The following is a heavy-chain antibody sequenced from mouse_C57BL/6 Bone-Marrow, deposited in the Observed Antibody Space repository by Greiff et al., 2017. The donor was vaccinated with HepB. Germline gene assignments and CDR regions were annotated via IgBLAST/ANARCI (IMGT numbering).Heavy chain of an antibody. D-gene: IGHD1-1*01. CDR2: IDPETGGT. CDR3: TRLDGFYYLFDV. CDR1: GYTFTDYE. Sequence: QVQLKQSGAELVRPGASVTLSCKASGYTFTDYEMHWVKQTPVHGLEWIGAIDPETGGTAYNQKFKGKAILTADKSSSTAYMELRSLTSEDSAVYYCTRLDGFYYLFDVWGTGTTVTVSS. J-gene: IGHJ1*03. V-gene: IGHV1-15*01.